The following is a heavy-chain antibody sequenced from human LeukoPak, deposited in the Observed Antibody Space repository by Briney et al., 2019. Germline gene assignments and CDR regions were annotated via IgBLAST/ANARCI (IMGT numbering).Heavy chain of an antibody. J-gene: IGHJ5*02. V-gene: IGHV4-39*01. D-gene: IGHD3-22*01. Sequence: SETLSPTCTVSGGSISSSSYYWGWIRQPPGKGLEWIGSIYYSGSTYYNPSLKSRVTISVDTSKNQFSLKMSSVTAADTAVYYCARHITMIVVVISTPNWFDPWGQGTLVTVSS. CDR3: ARHITMIVVVISTPNWFDP. CDR2: IYYSGST. CDR1: GGSISSSSYY.